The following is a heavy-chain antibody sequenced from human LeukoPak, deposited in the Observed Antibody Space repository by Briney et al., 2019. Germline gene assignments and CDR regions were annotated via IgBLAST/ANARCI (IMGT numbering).Heavy chain of an antibody. CDR3: AGDQGGVYYYDSSGYPDY. V-gene: IGHV1-2*02. CDR2: INPNSGGT. Sequence: ASVKVSCKASGYTFTGYYMHWVRQAPGQGLEWMGWINPNSGGTNYAQKFQGRVTMTRDTSISTAYMELSRLRSDDTAVYYCAGDQGGVYYYDSSGYPDYWGQGTLVTVSS. J-gene: IGHJ4*02. D-gene: IGHD3-22*01. CDR1: GYTFTGYY.